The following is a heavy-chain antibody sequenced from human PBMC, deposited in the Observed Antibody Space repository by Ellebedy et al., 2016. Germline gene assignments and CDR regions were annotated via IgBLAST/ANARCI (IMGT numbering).Heavy chain of an antibody. CDR3: ARDETVSGSPDS. CDR2: ISYDGSDK. J-gene: IGHJ5*01. Sequence: GGSLRLSXAASGFTFSSYAIYWVRQAPGKGLEWVAFISYDGSDKYYADSVKGRFTISRDNSKSTAYLQMDNLRVEDTAIYYCARDETVSGSPDSWGQGTLVTVSP. CDR1: GFTFSSYA. D-gene: IGHD6-19*01. V-gene: IGHV3-30-3*01.